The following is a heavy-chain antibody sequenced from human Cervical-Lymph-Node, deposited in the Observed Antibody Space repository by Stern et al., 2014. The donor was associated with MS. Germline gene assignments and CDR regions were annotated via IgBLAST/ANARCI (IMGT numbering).Heavy chain of an antibody. V-gene: IGHV1-46*01. CDR1: GYTFTSDY. Sequence: VQLVESGAEVKKPGASVKVSCKASGYTFTSDYMHWVRRAPRQRLEWMGVINPSGGRTSYAQKFQGRVTMTRDTSTTTVHMELSSLRSEDTAVYYCARQNYYNGMDVWGQGTTVTVSS. CDR3: ARQNYYNGMDV. J-gene: IGHJ6*02. CDR2: INPSGGRT.